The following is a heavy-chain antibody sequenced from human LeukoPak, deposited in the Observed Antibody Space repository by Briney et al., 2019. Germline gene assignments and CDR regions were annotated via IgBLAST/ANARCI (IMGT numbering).Heavy chain of an antibody. Sequence: GGSLRLSCAASGFTFGSYSMNWVRQVPGKGLEWVSVIYSGGSTYYADSVKGRFTISRDNSKNTLYLQMNSLRAEDTAVYYCARDSRGYYDSSGPNPYYYYYGMDVWGQGTTVTVSS. J-gene: IGHJ6*02. V-gene: IGHV3-66*01. CDR3: ARDSRGYYDSSGPNPYYYYYGMDV. CDR2: IYSGGST. D-gene: IGHD3-22*01. CDR1: GFTFGSYS.